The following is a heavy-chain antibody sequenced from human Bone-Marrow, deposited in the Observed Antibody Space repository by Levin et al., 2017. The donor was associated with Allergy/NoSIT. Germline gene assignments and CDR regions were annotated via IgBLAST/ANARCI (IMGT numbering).Heavy chain of an antibody. CDR1: GGSISSYY. CDR2: IYYSGST. V-gene: IGHV4-59*01. D-gene: IGHD2-2*01. CDR3: ARDNADCSSTSCPRGPYYYYGMDV. Sequence: SETLSLTCTVSGGSISSYYWSWIRQPPGKGLEWIGYIYYSGSTNYNPSLKSRVTISVDTSKNQFSLKLSSVTAADTAVYYCARDNADCSSTSCPRGPYYYYGMDVWGQGTTVTVSS. J-gene: IGHJ6*02.